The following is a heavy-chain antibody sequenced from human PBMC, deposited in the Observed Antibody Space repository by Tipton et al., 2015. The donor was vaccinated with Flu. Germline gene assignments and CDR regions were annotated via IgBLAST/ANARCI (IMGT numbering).Heavy chain of an antibody. CDR2: IFYSGST. D-gene: IGHD4-11*01. J-gene: IGHJ5*02. CDR1: GGSISSYY. Sequence: TLSLTCTVSGGSISSYYWSWIRQPPGKGLEWIGYIFYSGSTNYNPSLKSRVTISVDTSKNQFSLKLSSVTVADTAVYYCARHPSASTSPFDPWGQGTLVTVSS. CDR3: ARHPSASTSPFDP. V-gene: IGHV4-59*08.